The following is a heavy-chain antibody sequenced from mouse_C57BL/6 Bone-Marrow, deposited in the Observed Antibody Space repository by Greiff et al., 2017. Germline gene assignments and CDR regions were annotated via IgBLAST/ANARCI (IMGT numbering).Heavy chain of an antibody. CDR2: IDPENGDT. Sequence: VHVKQSGAELVRPGASVKLSCTASGFNIKDDYMHWVKQRPEQGLEWIGWIDPENGDTEYAAKFQGKATITVDTSSNTAYLQLSSLTSEDTAVYYWTRIAYWGQGTLVTVSA. V-gene: IGHV14-4*01. J-gene: IGHJ3*01. CDR3: TRIAY. CDR1: GFNIKDDY.